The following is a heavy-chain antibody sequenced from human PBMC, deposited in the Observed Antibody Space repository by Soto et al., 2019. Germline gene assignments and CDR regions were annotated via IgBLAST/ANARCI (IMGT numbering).Heavy chain of an antibody. Sequence: QVQLMQSGAEVKKPGSSVKVSCKASGGTFTTSATSGVGQALGEGFEWVGGIMPVFATPDYAQKFQGRVTISADESTTTAYLELTSLTTDDTAVYYCARDKDRQQLGGNYYYILDVWGQGTAITVSS. CDR1: GGTFTTSA. CDR2: IMPVFATP. CDR3: ARDKDRQQLGGNYYYILDV. J-gene: IGHJ6*02. V-gene: IGHV1-69*12. D-gene: IGHD3-3*02.